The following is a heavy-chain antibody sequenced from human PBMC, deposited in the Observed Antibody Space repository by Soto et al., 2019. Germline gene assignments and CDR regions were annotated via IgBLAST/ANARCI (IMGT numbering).Heavy chain of an antibody. D-gene: IGHD6-13*01. CDR3: PSRYRRSWHSHPPAMDV. CDR2: IRGKAYGGAV. J-gene: IGHJ6*02. CDR1: EFSFGDYA. V-gene: IGHV3-49*04. Sequence: PGGSLRLSCTGSEFSFGDYAMTWVRQGQGKGLEWVACIRGKAYGGAVEYAASGKGRFISARDDSKSIADLQMNSLKREDSGVYYCPSRYRRSWHSHPPAMDVSGQGTTVTVS.